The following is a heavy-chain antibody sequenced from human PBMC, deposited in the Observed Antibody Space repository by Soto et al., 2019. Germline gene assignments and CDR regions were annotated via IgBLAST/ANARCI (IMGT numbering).Heavy chain of an antibody. D-gene: IGHD6-19*01. Sequence: EVQLVESGGGLVKPGRSLRLSCTASGFTFGDYAMSWFRQAPGKGLEWVGFIRSKAYGGTSEYAASVKGRFTISRDDSKSIAYLQMNSLKTEDTAVYYCTRDGGESSSSAIDYWGQGTLVTVSS. CDR2: IRSKAYGGTS. CDR3: TRDGGESSSSAIDY. V-gene: IGHV3-49*05. CDR1: GFTFGDYA. J-gene: IGHJ4*02.